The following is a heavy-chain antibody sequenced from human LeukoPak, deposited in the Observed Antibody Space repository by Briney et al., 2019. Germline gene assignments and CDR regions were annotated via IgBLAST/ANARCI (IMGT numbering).Heavy chain of an antibody. Sequence: GRSLRRSCAASGFTFSSYGMHWVRQAPGKGLEWVAVISYDGSNKYYADSVKGRFTISRDNSKNTLYLQMNSLRAEDTAVYYCAKVPDYWGQGTLVTVSS. V-gene: IGHV3-30*18. CDR2: ISYDGSNK. J-gene: IGHJ4*02. CDR1: GFTFSSYG. CDR3: AKVPDY.